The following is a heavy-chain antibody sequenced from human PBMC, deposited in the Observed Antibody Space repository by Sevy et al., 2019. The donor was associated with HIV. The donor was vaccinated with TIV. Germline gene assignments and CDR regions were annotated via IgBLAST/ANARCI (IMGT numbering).Heavy chain of an antibody. Sequence: ASVKVSCKASGYTFTSYYMHWVRQAPGQGLEWMGIINPSGGSTSYAQKFQGRVTMTRDTSTSTVYMELSSLRSEDTAVYYCARVGRLTGDLLRYFDYWGQGTLVTVSS. CDR1: GYTFTSYY. J-gene: IGHJ4*02. CDR2: INPSGGST. CDR3: ARVGRLTGDLLRYFDY. D-gene: IGHD7-27*01. V-gene: IGHV1-46*01.